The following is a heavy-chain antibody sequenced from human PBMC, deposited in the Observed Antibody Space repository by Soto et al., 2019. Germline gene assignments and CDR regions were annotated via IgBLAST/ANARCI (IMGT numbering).Heavy chain of an antibody. V-gene: IGHV1-69*13. Sequence: ASVKVSCKASGGTFSSYAISWVRQAPGQGLEWMGGIIPIFGTANYAQKFQGRVTITADESTSTAYMELSSLRSEDTAVYYCASVRGYSYGSHFDYWGQGTLVTVSS. D-gene: IGHD5-18*01. CDR1: GGTFSSYA. J-gene: IGHJ4*02. CDR2: IIPIFGTA. CDR3: ASVRGYSYGSHFDY.